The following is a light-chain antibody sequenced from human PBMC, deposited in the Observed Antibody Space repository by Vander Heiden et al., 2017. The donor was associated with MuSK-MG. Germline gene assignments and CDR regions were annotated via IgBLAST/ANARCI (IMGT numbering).Light chain of an antibody. CDR1: QNAHNN. CDR2: NTS. Sequence: VAMTQSPATGSGSPRERATLPCSASQNAHNNLAWYRQKPGQAPRLLIYNTSTSASGIPVWFSGSGSGTEVTLTISSLQSEDFAVYYCQQYHNWPPLTFGQGTRLEIK. V-gene: IGKV3-15*01. CDR3: QQYHNWPPLT. J-gene: IGKJ5*01.